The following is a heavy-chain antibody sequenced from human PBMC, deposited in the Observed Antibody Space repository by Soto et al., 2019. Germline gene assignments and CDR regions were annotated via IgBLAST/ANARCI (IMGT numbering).Heavy chain of an antibody. D-gene: IGHD6-25*01. CDR3: ARGSSDRLLPVEV. V-gene: IGHV4-59*01. CDR1: GDSIRNYY. J-gene: IGHJ6*02. Sequence: SETLSLTCNVSGDSIRNYYWNWIRQTPGKGLEWIGYIYYTGSTNYNPSLESRVNIFIDKSKTHFSLKLNSVTAADTGVYFCARGSSDRLLPVEVWGQGTTVTVSS. CDR2: IYYTGST.